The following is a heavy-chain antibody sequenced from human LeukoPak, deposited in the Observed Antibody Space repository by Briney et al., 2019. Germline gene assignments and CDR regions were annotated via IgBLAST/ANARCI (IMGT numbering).Heavy chain of an antibody. Sequence: GGSLRLPCAASGFTFSSSWMHWVRRTPGEGLVWVARMNSDGRTINHADSVKGRFSISRDNAKNTLYLQMTGLRAEDTAIYYCARAGNYYFEYWGLGTLVTVSS. CDR1: GFTFSSSW. CDR3: ARAGNYYFEY. V-gene: IGHV3-74*01. CDR2: MNSDGRTI. D-gene: IGHD1-7*01. J-gene: IGHJ4*02.